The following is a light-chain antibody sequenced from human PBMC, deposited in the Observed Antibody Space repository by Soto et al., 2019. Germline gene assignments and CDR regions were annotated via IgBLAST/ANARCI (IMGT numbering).Light chain of an antibody. J-gene: IGKJ2*01. CDR2: AAS. V-gene: IGKV3-20*01. Sequence: EIVLTQSPVTLSLSPGERATLSCRASRSFASSYLGWYQQKPGQAPRLLIYAASTRATGIPDRSSGSGSATDFTLTISRLEPEDSAVYYCQHYDSSPPYTFGQGTKLEIK. CDR3: QHYDSSPPYT. CDR1: RSFASSY.